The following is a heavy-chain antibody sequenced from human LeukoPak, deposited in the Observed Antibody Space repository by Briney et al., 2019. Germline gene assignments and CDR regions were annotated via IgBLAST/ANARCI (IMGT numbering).Heavy chain of an antibody. Sequence: GASVKVSCKASGYTFTSYYMHWVRQAPGQGLEWMGIINPSGGSTSYAQKFQGRVTMTRDTSTSTVYMELSSLRSEDTAVYYCARDEGRNSAGSGSYRRFDPWGQGTLVTVSS. D-gene: IGHD3-10*01. CDR1: GYTFTSYY. CDR2: INPSGGST. V-gene: IGHV1-46*01. J-gene: IGHJ5*02. CDR3: ARDEGRNSAGSGSYRRFDP.